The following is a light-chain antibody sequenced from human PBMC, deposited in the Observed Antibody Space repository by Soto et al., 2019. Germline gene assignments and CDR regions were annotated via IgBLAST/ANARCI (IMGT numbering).Light chain of an antibody. Sequence: QTVVTQEASVSVSPGTTVTLTCGLSSGSVTASNHPSWYKQTPGQATRTLNYNTNTRSSGVPDRFLGSILVNQAALTITGAQGDNDSDYFCLLYMVSGNSVFGVGIQLTLL. CDR2: NTN. CDR1: SGSVTASNH. V-gene: IGLV8-61*01. J-gene: IGLJ3*02. CDR3: LLYMVSGNSV.